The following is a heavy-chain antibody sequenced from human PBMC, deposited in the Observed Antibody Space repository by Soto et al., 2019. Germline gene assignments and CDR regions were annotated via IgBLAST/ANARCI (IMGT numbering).Heavy chain of an antibody. CDR3: ARDSSRIDAFDI. Sequence: QVQLVQSGAEVKKPGSSVKVSCKASGGTFSSCTISWVRQAPGQGLEWMGRIIPILGIANYAQKFQGRVTITADKSTSTAYMELSSLRSEDTAVYYCARDSSRIDAFDIWGQGTMVTVSS. V-gene: IGHV1-69*08. CDR2: IIPILGIA. CDR1: GGTFSSCT. J-gene: IGHJ3*02. D-gene: IGHD6-6*01.